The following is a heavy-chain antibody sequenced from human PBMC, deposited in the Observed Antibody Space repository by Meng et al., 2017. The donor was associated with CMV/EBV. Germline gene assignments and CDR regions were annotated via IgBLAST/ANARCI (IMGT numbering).Heavy chain of an antibody. V-gene: IGHV3-30*02. CDR3: ARELVVVVPAATPYYYYGMDV. CDR1: GFTFSSYG. CDR2: IRYDGSNK. D-gene: IGHD2-2*01. Sequence: GESLKISCAASGFTFSSYGMHWVRQAPGKGLEWVAFIRYDGSNKYYADSVKGRFTISRDNSKNSLYLQMNSLRAEDTAVYYCARELVVVVPAATPYYYYGMDVWGQGTTVTVSS. J-gene: IGHJ6*02.